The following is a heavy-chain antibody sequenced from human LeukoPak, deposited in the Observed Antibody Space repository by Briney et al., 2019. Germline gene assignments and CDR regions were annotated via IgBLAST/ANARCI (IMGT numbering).Heavy chain of an antibody. CDR2: IDYNRST. CDR3: ARLLLNDTVVVPAAPADY. Sequence: SQTLSLTCTVSCGSISSGDYYWRWIRQPPGKGLGLIGYIDYNRSTYYNPSLKSRVTIAVDKSKNPSSLTLSSVTAADTAVYYSARLLLNDTVVVPAAPADYWGQGTLVTVSS. V-gene: IGHV4-30-4*08. CDR1: CGSISSGDYY. D-gene: IGHD2-2*01. J-gene: IGHJ4*02.